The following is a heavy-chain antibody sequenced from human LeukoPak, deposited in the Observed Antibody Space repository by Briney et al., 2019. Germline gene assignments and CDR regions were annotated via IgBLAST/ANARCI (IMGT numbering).Heavy chain of an antibody. V-gene: IGHV1-46*01. CDR3: ARVSSYGSNWFDP. J-gene: IGHJ5*02. Sequence: GESLKISCKASGYTFTSYGISWVRQAPGQGLEWMGIINPSGGSTSYAQKFQGRVTMTRDMSTSTVYMELRSLRSEDPAVYYCARVSSYGSNWFDPWGQGTLVTVSP. CDR1: GYTFTSYG. CDR2: INPSGGST. D-gene: IGHD3-10*01.